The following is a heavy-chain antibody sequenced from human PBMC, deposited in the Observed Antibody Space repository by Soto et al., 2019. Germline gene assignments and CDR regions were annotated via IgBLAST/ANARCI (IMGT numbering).Heavy chain of an antibody. Sequence: SENLSLSYSVSCCSMSSSRYYWGWIRQPPGKGLEWIGSIYYSGSTYYNPSLKSRVTISVDTSKNQFSLKLSSVTAADTAVYYCARHRGTITLTDYWGQGTLVTVS. V-gene: IGHV4-39*01. J-gene: IGHJ4*02. CDR2: IYYSGST. CDR3: ARHRGTITLTDY. D-gene: IGHD3-9*01. CDR1: CCSMSSSRYY.